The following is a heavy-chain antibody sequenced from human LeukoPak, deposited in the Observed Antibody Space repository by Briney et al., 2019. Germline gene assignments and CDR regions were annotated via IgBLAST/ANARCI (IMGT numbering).Heavy chain of an antibody. CDR1: GFTFSSYA. Sequence: PGGSLRLSCAASGFTFSSYAMSRVRQAPGKGLEWVSGIRGNGGSTYYADSVKGRFIISRDNSKNTLYLQMNSLRAEDTAVYYCAKGHGGSTWYMGGDYWGQGTLVTVSS. J-gene: IGHJ4*02. D-gene: IGHD6-13*01. CDR2: IRGNGGST. V-gene: IGHV3-23*01. CDR3: AKGHGGSTWYMGGDY.